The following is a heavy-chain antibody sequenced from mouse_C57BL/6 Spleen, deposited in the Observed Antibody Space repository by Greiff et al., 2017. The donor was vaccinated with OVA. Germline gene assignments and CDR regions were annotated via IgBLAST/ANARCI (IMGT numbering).Heavy chain of an antibody. CDR2: INPGSGGT. J-gene: IGHJ3*01. CDR3: ARKRIGTPFAY. Sequence: QVQLQQSGAELVRPGTSVKVSCKASGYAFTNYLIEWVKQRPGQGLEWIGVINPGSGGTNYNEKFKGKATLTADKSSSTAYMQLSSLTSEDSAVYFCARKRIGTPFAYWGQGTLVTVSA. CDR1: GYAFTNYL. D-gene: IGHD4-1*01. V-gene: IGHV1-54*01.